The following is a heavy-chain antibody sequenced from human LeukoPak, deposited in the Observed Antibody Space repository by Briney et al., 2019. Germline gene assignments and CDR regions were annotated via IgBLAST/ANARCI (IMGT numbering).Heavy chain of an antibody. V-gene: IGHV1-2*02. CDR1: GYTCTGYY. CDR3: ARQIYYMDV. Sequence: GASVKVSCKASGYTCTGYYMHWVRQAPGQGLEWMGWINPNRGGTNYAQKFQGRVTMTRDTSISTAYMEQSRLRSDDTAVYYCARQIYYMDVWGKGTTVTISS. J-gene: IGHJ6*03. CDR2: INPNRGGT.